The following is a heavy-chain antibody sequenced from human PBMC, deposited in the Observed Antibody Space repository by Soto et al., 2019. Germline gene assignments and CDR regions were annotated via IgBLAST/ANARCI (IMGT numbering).Heavy chain of an antibody. Sequence: SETLSITCIVSGGSINSSIYFWGWVSQPPGKGLEWIGSIYYSGSTYYNPSLRSRVTISVDTSKNQFSLKLSSVTAADTAVFYCARHYSSGSRNWFDPWGQGTLVTVS. V-gene: IGHV4-39*01. J-gene: IGHJ5*02. D-gene: IGHD6-19*01. CDR1: GGSINSSIYF. CDR2: IYYSGST. CDR3: ARHYSSGSRNWFDP.